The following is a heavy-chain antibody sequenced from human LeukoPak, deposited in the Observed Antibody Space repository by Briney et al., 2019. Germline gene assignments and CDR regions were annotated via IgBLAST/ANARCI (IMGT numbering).Heavy chain of an antibody. CDR3: TRDLTGTTWSENDY. V-gene: IGHV3-53*01. CDR2: IYSGDRT. D-gene: IGHD6-13*01. Sequence: GGSLRLSCEVSGLSVRGSYMSWVRQAPGKGLEWVSVIYSGDRTYYADSVKGRFTISRDTSKNTLYLQMNNLRADDTAMYYCTRDLTGTTWSENDYWGQGTLVTIS. J-gene: IGHJ4*02. CDR1: GLSVRGSY.